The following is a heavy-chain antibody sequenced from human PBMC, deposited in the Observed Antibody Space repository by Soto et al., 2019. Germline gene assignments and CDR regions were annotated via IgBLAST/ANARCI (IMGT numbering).Heavy chain of an antibody. D-gene: IGHD4-4*01. CDR3: ARDRTTRDYYYYGMDV. J-gene: IGHJ6*02. Sequence: EVQLLESGGGVVQPGGSLRLSCAASGFTFSSYAMSWVRQAPGKGLEWVSAISGSGGSTYYADSVKGRFTISRDNSKSTLYLQMNSLRAEDTAIYYCARDRTTRDYYYYGMDVWGQGTTVTVSS. CDR1: GFTFSSYA. CDR2: ISGSGGST. V-gene: IGHV3-23*01.